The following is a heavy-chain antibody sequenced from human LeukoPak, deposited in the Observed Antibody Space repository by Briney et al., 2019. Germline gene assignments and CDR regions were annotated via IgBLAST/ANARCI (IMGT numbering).Heavy chain of an antibody. D-gene: IGHD1-26*01. Sequence: PGRSLRLSCAASGFTFSSYAMHWVRQAPGKGLEWVAVISYDGSNKYYADSVKGRFTISRDNSKNTLYLQMNSLRAEDAAVYYCARGEVGATTWFGDYCGQGTLVTVSS. J-gene: IGHJ4*02. CDR3: ARGEVGATTWFGDY. CDR1: GFTFSSYA. V-gene: IGHV3-30-3*01. CDR2: ISYDGSNK.